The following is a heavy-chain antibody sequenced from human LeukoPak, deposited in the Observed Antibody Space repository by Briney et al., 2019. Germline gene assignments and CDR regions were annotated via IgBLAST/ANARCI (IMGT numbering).Heavy chain of an antibody. Sequence: SETLSLTCTVSGGSISSSSYYWGWIRQPPGKGLEWIGRIYTSGSTNYNPSLKSRVTMSVDTSKNQFSLKLSSVPAADTAVYYCARDHCSSTSCRFNYYYYYMDVWGKGTTVTISS. D-gene: IGHD2-2*01. CDR3: ARDHCSSTSCRFNYYYYYMDV. CDR2: IYTSGST. V-gene: IGHV4-39*07. J-gene: IGHJ6*03. CDR1: GGSISSSSYY.